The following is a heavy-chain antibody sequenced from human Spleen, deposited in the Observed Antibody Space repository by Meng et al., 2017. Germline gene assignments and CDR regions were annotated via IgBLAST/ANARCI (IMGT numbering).Heavy chain of an antibody. CDR2: ISSSGSTI. Sequence: PKTPCAASGFTFSSYEMNWVRQAPGKGLEWVSYISSSGSTIYYADSVKGRFTIARDNAKHSLYLQMNSLGAEDTAVYYCARESMERIAAAGYFDYWGQGTLVTVSS. CDR1: GFTFSSYE. J-gene: IGHJ4*02. CDR3: ARESMERIAAAGYFDY. D-gene: IGHD6-13*01. V-gene: IGHV3-48*03.